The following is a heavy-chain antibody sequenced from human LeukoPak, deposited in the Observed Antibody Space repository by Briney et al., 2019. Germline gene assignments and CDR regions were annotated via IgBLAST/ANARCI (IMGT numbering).Heavy chain of an antibody. CDR3: AREGYSSSYSHYYYYMDV. V-gene: IGHV1-8*01. Sequence: ASVKVSCKASGYTFTSYDINWVRQATGQGLEWMGWMNPNSGNTGYAQKFQGRVTMTRNTSISTAYMELRSLRSDDTAVYYCAREGYSSSYSHYYYYMDVWGKGTTVIVSS. CDR1: GYTFTSYD. CDR2: MNPNSGNT. J-gene: IGHJ6*03. D-gene: IGHD6-6*01.